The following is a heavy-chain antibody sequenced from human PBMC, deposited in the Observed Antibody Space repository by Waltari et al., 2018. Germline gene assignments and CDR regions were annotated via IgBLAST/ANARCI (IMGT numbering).Heavy chain of an antibody. CDR3: ARDRGLPDSFDV. CDR2: INSDGSST. D-gene: IGHD3-10*01. J-gene: IGHJ3*01. Sequence: EVQLVESGGGLVQPGGSLRLSWVASGFTFSPYYRYWVRQAPGKGLLWLSHINSDGSSTNYADSVKGRFTISRDNAKNTLYLQMNSLGAEDTAIYYCARDRGLPDSFDVWGQGTMVTVSS. V-gene: IGHV3-74*01. CDR1: GFTFSPYY.